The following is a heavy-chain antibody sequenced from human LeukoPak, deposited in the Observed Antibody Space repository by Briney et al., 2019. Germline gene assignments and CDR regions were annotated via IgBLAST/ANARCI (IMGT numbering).Heavy chain of an antibody. CDR1: GFAFGNYW. J-gene: IGHJ5*02. CDR2: IKQGGSQK. D-gene: IGHD1-7*01. V-gene: IGHV3-7*01. CDR3: ARGQTTFDP. Sequence: GGSLRLSCKVSGFAFGNYWMSWVRQTPGKGLEWVANIKQGGSQKYYVDSVKGRFTISRDNAKNSLYLQMNSLRAEDTAVYYCARGQTTFDPWGQGTLVTVSS.